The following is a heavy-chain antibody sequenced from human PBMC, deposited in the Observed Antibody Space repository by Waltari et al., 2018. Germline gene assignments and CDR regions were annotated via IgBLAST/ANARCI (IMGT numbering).Heavy chain of an antibody. V-gene: IGHV1-8*01. CDR1: GYAFTTYD. CDR2: MHPNSGNT. J-gene: IGHJ4*02. CDR3: ARGRGHSGYDCDY. D-gene: IGHD5-12*01. Sequence: VQLVRSGAEVKKPGASVKVSCNASGYAFTTYDLTWVRQATGQGLEWMGWMHPNSGNTGYAQKFQGRVTMTRNTSISTAYMELSSLRSEDTAVYYCARGRGHSGYDCDYWGQGTLVTVSS.